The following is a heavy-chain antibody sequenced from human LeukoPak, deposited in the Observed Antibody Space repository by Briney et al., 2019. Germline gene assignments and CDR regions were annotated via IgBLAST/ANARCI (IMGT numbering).Heavy chain of an antibody. CDR2: IYTSGST. J-gene: IGHJ2*01. V-gene: IGHV4-4*07. D-gene: IGHD3-22*01. CDR3: ARDLYDSSGLFWYFDL. Sequence: PSETLSLTCTVSGGSISSYYWSWIRQPAGKGLEWIGRIYTSGSTNYNPSLKSRVTMSVDTSKNQFSLKLSSVTAADTAVYYCARDLYDSSGLFWYFDLWGRGTLVTVSS. CDR1: GGSISSYY.